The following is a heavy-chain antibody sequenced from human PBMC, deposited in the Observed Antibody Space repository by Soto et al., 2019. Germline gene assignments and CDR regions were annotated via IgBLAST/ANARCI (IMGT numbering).Heavy chain of an antibody. Sequence: EVQLVESGGGLVQPGGSLRLSCAASGFTFSSYEMNWVRQAPGKGLEWVSYISSSGSTIYYADSVKGRFTISRDNAKNSLYLQMNSLRAKDTAIYYCARGDYGDYVRYFDLWGRGTLVTVSS. D-gene: IGHD4-17*01. V-gene: IGHV3-48*03. CDR1: GFTFSSYE. J-gene: IGHJ2*01. CDR2: ISSSGSTI. CDR3: ARGDYGDYVRYFDL.